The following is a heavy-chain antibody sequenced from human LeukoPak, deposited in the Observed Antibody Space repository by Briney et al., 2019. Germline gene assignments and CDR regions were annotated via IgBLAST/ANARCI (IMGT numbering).Heavy chain of an antibody. J-gene: IGHJ3*02. V-gene: IGHV1-46*01. CDR3: ARVKPNYYDSSAYGTFDI. D-gene: IGHD3-22*01. Sequence: ASVKVSCKASGYTFTRYYMHWVRQAPGQGLEWMGIINPRGGSTRYAQKFQGRVTMTRDTSTSTVYMELSSLRSEDTAVYYCARVKPNYYDSSAYGTFDICGQGKMVTVSS. CDR2: INPRGGST. CDR1: GYTFTRYY.